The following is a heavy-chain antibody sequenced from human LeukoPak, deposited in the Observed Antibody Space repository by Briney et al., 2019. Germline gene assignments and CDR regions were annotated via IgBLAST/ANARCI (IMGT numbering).Heavy chain of an antibody. J-gene: IGHJ4*02. D-gene: IGHD6-13*01. Sequence: SETLSLTCTVSGGSISSSSYYWGWIRQPPGKGLEWIGSIYYSGSTYYNPSLKSRVTISVDTAKNQFSLKLSSVTAADPAVYYCAREDTAAAGPDYWGQGTLVTVSS. CDR3: AREDTAAAGPDY. V-gene: IGHV4-39*02. CDR2: IYYSGST. CDR1: GGSISSSSYY.